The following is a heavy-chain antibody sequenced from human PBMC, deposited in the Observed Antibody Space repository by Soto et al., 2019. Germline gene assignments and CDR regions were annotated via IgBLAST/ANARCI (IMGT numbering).Heavy chain of an antibody. D-gene: IGHD2-21*02. CDR1: GFSLSTSGVG. Sequence: SGPNAGEPTQTLTLTCTFSGFSLSTSGVGVGWIRQPPGKALEWLALIYWDDDKRYSPSLKSRLTITKDASRNQVVLTLTNMDPADTATYYCAHLYWAAPGIRYYFAYWGQGTLVTVSS. J-gene: IGHJ4*02. V-gene: IGHV2-5*02. CDR2: IYWDDDK. CDR3: AHLYWAAPGIRYYFAY.